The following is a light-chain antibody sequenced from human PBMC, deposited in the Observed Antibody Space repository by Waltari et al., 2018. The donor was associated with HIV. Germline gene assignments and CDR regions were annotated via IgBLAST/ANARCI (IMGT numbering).Light chain of an antibody. J-gene: IGLJ3*02. CDR3: QSYDSGLRV. Sequence: QSVLTQPPSVSGAPGQRVTISCTGRSSNIGAGSDVHWYQQLPGTAPKLLIYDNNNRPSGVPDRFSGSKSGTSASLAITGLQAEDEADYYCQSYDSGLRVFGGGTKLTVL. CDR1: SSNIGAGSD. V-gene: IGLV1-40*01. CDR2: DNN.